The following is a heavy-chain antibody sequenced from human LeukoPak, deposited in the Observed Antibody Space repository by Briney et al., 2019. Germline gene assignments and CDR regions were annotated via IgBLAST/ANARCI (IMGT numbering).Heavy chain of an antibody. CDR2: IFYSGNT. Sequence: SETLSLTCTASGGSISSSSYYWGWIRQPPGKGLEWIGSIFYSGNTFYNPSLKSRVTISVDTAKNQFSLKLSSVTAADTSMYFCARHYHYGSGRYMPVYICGQGTMVTVSS. CDR1: GGSISSSSYY. V-gene: IGHV4-39*01. D-gene: IGHD3-10*01. J-gene: IGHJ3*02. CDR3: ARHYHYGSGRYMPVYI.